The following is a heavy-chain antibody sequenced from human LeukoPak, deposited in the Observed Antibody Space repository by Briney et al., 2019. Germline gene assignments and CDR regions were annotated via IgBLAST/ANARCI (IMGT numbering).Heavy chain of an antibody. J-gene: IGHJ4*02. Sequence: GGSLRLSCAASGFVFGDYGMHRVRQAPGKGLEWVTMVRNDGSDKYYADSVKSRFTISRDNSKNTLYLQMNSLRPEDTAVYYCAKHYYGSGSQKYYFDYWGQGTLVTVSS. V-gene: IGHV3-30*02. CDR3: AKHYYGSGSQKYYFDY. CDR1: GFVFGDYG. D-gene: IGHD3-10*01. CDR2: VRNDGSDK.